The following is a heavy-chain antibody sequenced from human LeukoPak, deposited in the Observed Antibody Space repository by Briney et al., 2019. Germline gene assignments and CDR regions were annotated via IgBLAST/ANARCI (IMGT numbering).Heavy chain of an antibody. CDR3: VRQVGGYSGYNWFDP. CDR1: GGSISSSSYY. D-gene: IGHD5-12*01. J-gene: IGHJ5*02. Sequence: SETLSPTCNVSGGSISSSSYYWGWIRQPPGKGLEWIGSIYYSGSTYYNPSLKSRVTISVDTSKNQSSLKLSSVTAADTAVYYCVRQVGGYSGYNWFDPWGQGTLVTVSS. CDR2: IYYSGST. V-gene: IGHV4-39*01.